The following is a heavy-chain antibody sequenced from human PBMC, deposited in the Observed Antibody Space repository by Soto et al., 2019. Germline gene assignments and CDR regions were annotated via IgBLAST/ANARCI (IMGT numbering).Heavy chain of an antibody. CDR3: AKDHRTTVTTRGVWSFDY. CDR2: ISYDGSNK. Sequence: QVQLVESGGGVVQPGRSLRLSCAASGFTFSSYAMHWVRQAPGKGLEWVALISYDGSNKYYADSVKGRFTISRDNSKNTLYLQMNSLRAEDTAVYYCAKDHRTTVTTRGVWSFDYWGQGTLVTVSS. CDR1: GFTFSSYA. J-gene: IGHJ4*02. D-gene: IGHD4-17*01. V-gene: IGHV3-30*18.